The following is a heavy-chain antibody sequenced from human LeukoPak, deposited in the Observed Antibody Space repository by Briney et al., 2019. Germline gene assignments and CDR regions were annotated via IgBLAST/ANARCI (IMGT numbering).Heavy chain of an antibody. CDR3: AREGVAVAGGIDY. V-gene: IGHV3-48*03. J-gene: IGHJ4*02. Sequence: GGSLRLFCAASGFTFSSYEMNWVRQAPGKGLEWVSYISSSGSTIYYADSVKGRFTISRDNAKNSLYLQMNSLRAEDTAVYYCAREGVAVAGGIDYWGQGTLVTVSS. D-gene: IGHD6-19*01. CDR1: GFTFSSYE. CDR2: ISSSGSTI.